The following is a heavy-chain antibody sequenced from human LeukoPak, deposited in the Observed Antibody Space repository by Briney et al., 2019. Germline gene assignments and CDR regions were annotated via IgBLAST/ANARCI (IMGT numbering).Heavy chain of an antibody. V-gene: IGHV3-9*01. Sequence: GGSLRLSCAASGFTFDDYAMRWVRQAPGKGLEWASGISWNSGSIGYADSVKGRFTISRDNAKNSLYLQMNSLRAEDTALYYCAKDTLLADAFDIWGQGTMVTVSS. CDR3: AKDTLLADAFDI. CDR2: ISWNSGSI. J-gene: IGHJ3*02. CDR1: GFTFDDYA.